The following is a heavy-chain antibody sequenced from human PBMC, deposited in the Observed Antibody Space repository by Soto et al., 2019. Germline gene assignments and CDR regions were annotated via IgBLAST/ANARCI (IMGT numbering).Heavy chain of an antibody. Sequence: ASVKVSCKASGYTFTGYYMHCVRQAPGQGLEWMGWINPNSGGTNYAQKFQGRVTMTRDTSISTAYMELSRLRSDDTAVYYCARVPIAVAGTFDYWGQGTLVTVSS. CDR3: ARVPIAVAGTFDY. CDR2: INPNSGGT. CDR1: GYTFTGYY. V-gene: IGHV1-2*02. D-gene: IGHD6-19*01. J-gene: IGHJ4*02.